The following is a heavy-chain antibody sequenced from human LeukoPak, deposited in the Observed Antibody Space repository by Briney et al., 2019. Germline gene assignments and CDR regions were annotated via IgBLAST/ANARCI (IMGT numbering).Heavy chain of an antibody. CDR1: GGSFSGYY. CDR3: ARVYSYGYLRYYYYYGMDV. V-gene: IGHV4-34*01. Sequence: PSETLSLTCAVYGGSFSGYYWSWIRQPPGKGLEWIGEINHSGSTNYNPSLKSRVTISVDTSKNQFSLKLSSVTAADTAVYYCARVYSYGYLRYYYYYGMDVRGQGTTVTVSS. J-gene: IGHJ6*02. CDR2: INHSGST. D-gene: IGHD5-18*01.